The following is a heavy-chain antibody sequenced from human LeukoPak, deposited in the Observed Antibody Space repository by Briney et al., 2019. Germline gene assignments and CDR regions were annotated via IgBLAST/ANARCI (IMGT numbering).Heavy chain of an antibody. V-gene: IGHV4-34*01. D-gene: IGHD3-3*01. CDR2: INHSGST. J-gene: IGHJ4*02. CDR3: ARGLRVWSRFGVVIARRFDY. CDR1: GGSFSGYY. Sequence: KLSETLSLTCAVYGGSFSGYYWSWIRQPPGKGLEWIGEINHSGSTNYNPSLKSRVTISVDTSKNQFSLKLSSVTAADTAVYYYARGLRVWSRFGVVIARRFDYWGQGTLVTVSS.